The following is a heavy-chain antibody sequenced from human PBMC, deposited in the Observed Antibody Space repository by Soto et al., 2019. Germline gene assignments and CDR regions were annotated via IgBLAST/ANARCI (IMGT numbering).Heavy chain of an antibody. D-gene: IGHD2-2*01. CDR3: VAYCTSSSCYSY. CDR1: GFSFSSYS. J-gene: IGHJ4*02. V-gene: IGHV3-48*02. Sequence: GGSLRLSCAASGFSFSSYSMNWVRQAPGKGLEWVSYIRSTGSVTYYADSVKGRFTISRDNAKNSLYLQMNSLRDEDTAFYYCVAYCTSSSCYSYWGQGTLVTVSS. CDR2: IRSTGSVT.